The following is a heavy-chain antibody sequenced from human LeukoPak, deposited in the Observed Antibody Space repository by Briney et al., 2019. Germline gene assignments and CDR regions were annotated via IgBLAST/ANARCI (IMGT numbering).Heavy chain of an antibody. CDR2: IYYTGST. J-gene: IGHJ4*02. CDR1: VGSTTTYY. Sequence: SETLSLTCNVSVGSTTTYYWSWIRQPPGKGLEWIGYIYYTGSTKYNPSLKSRVTISIETSKNQFSLNLTSVTAADTAVYYCARGRYDRSGYSTSPFDYWGQGTLVTVSS. CDR3: ARGRYDRSGYSTSPFDY. D-gene: IGHD3-22*01. V-gene: IGHV4-59*01.